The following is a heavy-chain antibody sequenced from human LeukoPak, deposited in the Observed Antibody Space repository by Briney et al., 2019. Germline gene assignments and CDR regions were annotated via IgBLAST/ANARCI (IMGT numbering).Heavy chain of an antibody. CDR1: GYTFTSYY. J-gene: IGHJ4*02. Sequence: ASVKVSCKASGYTFTSYYMHWERQAPGQVLEWMGIINPSGGSTSYAQKFQGRVTMTRDMSTSTVYMELSSLRSEDTAVYYCARAMSGSPVENDYFDYWGQGTLVTVSS. CDR3: ARAMSGSPVENDYFDY. D-gene: IGHD3-10*01. V-gene: IGHV1-46*01. CDR2: INPSGGST.